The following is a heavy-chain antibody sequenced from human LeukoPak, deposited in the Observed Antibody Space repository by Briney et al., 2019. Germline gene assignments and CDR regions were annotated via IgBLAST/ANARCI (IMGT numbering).Heavy chain of an antibody. CDR2: IYSSGST. V-gene: IGHV4-38-2*01. CDR1: GYSISSGYS. D-gene: IGHD3-3*01. J-gene: IGHJ4*02. CDR3: ARRKTLFWYFDY. Sequence: PSETLSLTCAVSGYSISSGYSWDWIRQSPGKGLEWIGNIYSSGSTYYNPSLKSRVTISVDTSKNQISLSLNSVTAADTAVYYCARRKTLFWYFDYWGQGTLVTVSS.